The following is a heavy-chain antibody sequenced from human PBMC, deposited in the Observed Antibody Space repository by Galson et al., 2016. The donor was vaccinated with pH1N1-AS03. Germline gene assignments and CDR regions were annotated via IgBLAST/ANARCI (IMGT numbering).Heavy chain of an antibody. CDR2: IKQDGSVE. CDR1: GFTFSSYW. V-gene: IGHV3-7*01. Sequence: SLRLSCAASGFTFSSYWMTWVRQTPGKGLEWVANIKQDGSVEYYVDSVKGRFTLSRDNAKNSLYLQMNSLRDEDTAVYYCARAVGGGDSFWGQGTLVTVSA. CDR3: ARAVGGGDSF. D-gene: IGHD4-23*01. J-gene: IGHJ4*02.